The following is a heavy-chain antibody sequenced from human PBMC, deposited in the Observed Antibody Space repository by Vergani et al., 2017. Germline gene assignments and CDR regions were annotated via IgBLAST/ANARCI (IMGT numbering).Heavy chain of an antibody. CDR2: INHSGST. J-gene: IGHJ6*02. V-gene: IGHV4-34*01. D-gene: IGHD3-10*01. Sequence: QVQLQQWGAGLLKPSETLSLTCAVYGGSFSGYYWSWIRQPPGKGLEWVGEINHSGSTNYNPHLKSRVTISVDTSKNQFSLKLSSVTAADTAVYYCARGIGGRGNHYYYYYGMDVWGQGTTVTVSS. CDR1: GGSFSGYY. CDR3: ARGIGGRGNHYYYYYGMDV.